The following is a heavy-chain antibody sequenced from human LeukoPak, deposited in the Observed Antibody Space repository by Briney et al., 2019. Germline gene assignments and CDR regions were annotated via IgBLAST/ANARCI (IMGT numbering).Heavy chain of an antibody. CDR1: GGSFSGYY. D-gene: IGHD6-13*01. Sequence: PSETLSLTCAVYGGSFSGYYWSWIRQPPGKGLEWIGEINHSGSTNYNPSLKSRVTISVDTSKNQFSLKLSSMTAADTAVYYCARDLWGGPRSSSWYNWFDPWGQGTLVTVSS. J-gene: IGHJ5*02. CDR3: ARDLWGGPRSSSWYNWFDP. V-gene: IGHV4-34*01. CDR2: INHSGST.